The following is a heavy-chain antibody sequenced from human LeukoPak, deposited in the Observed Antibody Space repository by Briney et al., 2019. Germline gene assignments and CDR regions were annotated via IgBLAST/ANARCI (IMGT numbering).Heavy chain of an antibody. CDR1: GYTFTGYY. D-gene: IGHD3-16*01. V-gene: IGHV1-2*02. CDR3: ARDNPNHYGSDAFDI. CDR2: INPNSGGT. Sequence: ASVTVSCKASGYTFTGYYMHWVRQAPGQGLEWMGWINPNSGGTNYAQKFQGRVTITRDTSISTAYMELSRLRSDDTAVYYCARDNPNHYGSDAFDIWGQGTMVTVSS. J-gene: IGHJ3*02.